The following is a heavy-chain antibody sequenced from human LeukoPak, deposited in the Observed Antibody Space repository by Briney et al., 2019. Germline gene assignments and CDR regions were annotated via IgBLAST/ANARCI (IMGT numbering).Heavy chain of an antibody. CDR1: GYTFTSYY. D-gene: IGHD5-18*01. Sequence: GASVKVSCKASGYTFTSYYMHWVRQAPGQGLEWMGIINPSGGSTSYAQKFQGRVTMTRDTSTSTVYMELSSLRSEDTAVYYCATVEVHSYGLNWFDPWGQGTLVTVSS. CDR3: ATVEVHSYGLNWFDP. V-gene: IGHV1-46*01. CDR2: INPSGGST. J-gene: IGHJ5*02.